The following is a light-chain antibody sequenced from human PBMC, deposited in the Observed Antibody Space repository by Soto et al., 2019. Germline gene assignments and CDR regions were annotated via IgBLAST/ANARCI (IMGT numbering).Light chain of an antibody. CDR2: WAT. CDR3: HQSFRSPLT. Sequence: DIVITQSPSSLAVSLGERATINCKSNRSGFSNSKNRNHLSWYQQKPGQPPKLLIYWATTRESGVPDRFSGSGSGTDFTLTVSGLQAEDVAIYYCHQSFRSPLTFGGGTKVDI. CDR1: RSGFSNSKNRNH. J-gene: IGKJ4*01. V-gene: IGKV4-1*01.